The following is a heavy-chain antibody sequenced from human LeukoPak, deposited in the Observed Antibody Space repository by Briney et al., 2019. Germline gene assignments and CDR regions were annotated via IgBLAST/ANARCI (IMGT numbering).Heavy chain of an antibody. D-gene: IGHD5-12*01. J-gene: IGHJ4*02. CDR1: GGSISSSSYY. V-gene: IGHV4-39*02. CDR2: IYYSGST. CDR3: ARDRGYSGYDYPNLDY. Sequence: PSETLSLTCTVSGGSISSSSYYWGWIRQPPGKGLEWIGSIYYSGSTYYNPSLKSRVTISVDTSKNQFSLKLSSVTAADTAVYYCARDRGYSGYDYPNLDYWGQGTLVTVSS.